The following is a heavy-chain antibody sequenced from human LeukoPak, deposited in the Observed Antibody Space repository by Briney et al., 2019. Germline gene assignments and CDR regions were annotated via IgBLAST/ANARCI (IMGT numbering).Heavy chain of an antibody. CDR1: GGSISSGDYY. Sequence: SQTLSLTCTVSGGSISSGDYYWRWIRQPPGKGLEWIGYIYYSGSTYYNPSLKSRVTISVDTSKNQFSLKLSSVTAADTAVYYCARAPPTGTNYGYYYYYMDVWGKGTTVTVSS. D-gene: IGHD4-17*01. CDR2: IYYSGST. V-gene: IGHV4-30-4*01. J-gene: IGHJ6*03. CDR3: ARAPPTGTNYGYYYYYMDV.